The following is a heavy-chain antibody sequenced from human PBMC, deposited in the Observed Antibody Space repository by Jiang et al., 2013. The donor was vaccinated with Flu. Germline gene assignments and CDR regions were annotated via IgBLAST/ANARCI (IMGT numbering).Heavy chain of an antibody. CDR2: IYWDDDK. J-gene: IGHJ5*02. Sequence: KPTQTLTLTCTFSGFSLSTSGVGVGWIRQPPGKALEWLALIYWDDDKRYSPSLKSRLTITKDTSKNQVVLTMTNMDPVDTATYYCAHVLDTAMVLGAWFDPWGQGTLVTVSS. V-gene: IGHV2-5*02. CDR3: AHVLDTAMVLGAWFDP. D-gene: IGHD5-18*01. CDR1: GFSLSTSGVG.